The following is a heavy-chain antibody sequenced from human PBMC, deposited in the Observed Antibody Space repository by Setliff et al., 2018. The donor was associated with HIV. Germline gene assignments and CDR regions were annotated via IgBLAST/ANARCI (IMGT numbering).Heavy chain of an antibody. V-gene: IGHV1-46*01. D-gene: IGHD3-16*02. J-gene: IGHJ4*02. CDR3: ARVQTVIPPSFDH. Sequence: ASVKVSCKASGYSFTSYGINWVRQAPGQGLEWLGTLNPNGGSTTYAQKFQGRVTMTRDTSTSTVYMELRSLRSEDTAVYYCARVQTVIPPSFDHWGQGTLVTVSS. CDR1: GYSFTSYG. CDR2: LNPNGGST.